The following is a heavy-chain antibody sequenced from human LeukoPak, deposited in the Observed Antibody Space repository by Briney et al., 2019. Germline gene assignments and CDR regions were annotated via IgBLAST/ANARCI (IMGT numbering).Heavy chain of an antibody. CDR2: ISSSSVYI. Sequence: GGSLRLSCAASGFTFSDSWMNWVRQAPGRGMGWVSSISSSSVYIYYADSLKGRFTISRDNAKNSLYLQMNSLRAEDTAVYYCARENHTPRGYCSSTSCSDYYMDVWGKGTTVTVSS. J-gene: IGHJ6*03. CDR1: GFTFSDSW. V-gene: IGHV3-21*01. CDR3: ARENHTPRGYCSSTSCSDYYMDV. D-gene: IGHD2-2*01.